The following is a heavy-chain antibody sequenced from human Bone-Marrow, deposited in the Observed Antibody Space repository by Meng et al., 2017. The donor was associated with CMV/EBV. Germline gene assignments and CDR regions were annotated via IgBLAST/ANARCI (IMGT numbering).Heavy chain of an antibody. CDR3: ARDGYGSGSYFAFDI. CDR2: ISSSSSYI. Sequence: LSLTCAASGFTFSSYSMNWVRQAPGKGLEWVSSISSSSSYIYYADSVKGRFTISRDNAKNSLYLQMNSLRAEDTAVYYCARDGYGSGSYFAFDIWGQGTMVTVSS. D-gene: IGHD3-10*01. CDR1: GFTFSSYS. J-gene: IGHJ3*02. V-gene: IGHV3-21*01.